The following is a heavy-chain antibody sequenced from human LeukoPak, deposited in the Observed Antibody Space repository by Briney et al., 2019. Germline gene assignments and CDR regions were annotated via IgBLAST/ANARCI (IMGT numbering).Heavy chain of an antibody. J-gene: IGHJ6*03. CDR1: GFTFTAYT. D-gene: IGHD3-10*01. Sequence: GGSLRLSCAASGFTFTAYTINWVRQAPGKGLEWVSYISGSTTDIYYADSVKGRFTISRDNSKNTLYLQMNSLRIEDTAVYYCARDSRRGRGVWFGELTDYYYMDVWGKGTTVTVSS. CDR3: ARDSRRGRGVWFGELTDYYYMDV. V-gene: IGHV3-21*01. CDR2: ISGSTTDI.